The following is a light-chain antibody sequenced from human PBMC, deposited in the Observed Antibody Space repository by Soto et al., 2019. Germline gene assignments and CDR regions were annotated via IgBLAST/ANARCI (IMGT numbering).Light chain of an antibody. CDR2: DVT. V-gene: IGLV2-14*03. CDR3: SSYRSGATPYVL. Sequence: QSALTQPASVSGSPGQSITISCTGSNDDIGDYNYVSWYQQHPGKAPKLMIYDVTNRPSGVSDRFSGSKSGNTASLTISGLQAEDESDYYCSSYRSGATPYVLFGGGTKLTVL. J-gene: IGLJ2*01. CDR1: NDDIGDYNY.